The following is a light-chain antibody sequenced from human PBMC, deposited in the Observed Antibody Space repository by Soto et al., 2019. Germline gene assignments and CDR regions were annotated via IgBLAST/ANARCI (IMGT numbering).Light chain of an antibody. J-gene: IGKJ1*01. Sequence: ESVLTQSPGTLSLSPGESATLSCRASQTISGSQLAWYQQRAGQAPRLLIYGASSRVSDIPDRFSGSGSGTDFTLTISRLEPEDFAVYYCQQYGSSPPWTFGQGTKVDIK. V-gene: IGKV3-20*01. CDR1: QTISGSQ. CDR2: GAS. CDR3: QQYGSSPPWT.